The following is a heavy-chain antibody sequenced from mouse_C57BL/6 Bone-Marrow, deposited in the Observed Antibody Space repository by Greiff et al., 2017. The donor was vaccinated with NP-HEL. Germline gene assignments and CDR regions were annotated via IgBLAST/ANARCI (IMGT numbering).Heavy chain of an antibody. Sequence: EVKLEESGGGLVKPGGSLKLSCATSGFTFSSYAMSWVRQTPEKRLEWVATISDGGSYTYYPDNVKGRFTISRDNAKNNLYLQMSHLKSEATAMYYCARDRAYYYGTIDYWGQGTTLTVSS. CDR2: ISDGGSYT. CDR3: ARDRAYYYGTIDY. J-gene: IGHJ2*01. D-gene: IGHD1-1*01. V-gene: IGHV5-4*01. CDR1: GFTFSSYA.